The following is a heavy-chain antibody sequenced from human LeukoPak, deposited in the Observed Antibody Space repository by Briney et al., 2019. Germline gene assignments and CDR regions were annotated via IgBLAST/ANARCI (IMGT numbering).Heavy chain of an antibody. D-gene: IGHD2-2*02. V-gene: IGHV4-34*01. CDR3: ARGPHCSSTSCYSSGFIGHWFDP. J-gene: IGHJ5*02. CDR2: INHSGST. Sequence: SETLSLTCAVYGGSFSGYYWSWIRQPPGNGLEWIGEINHSGSTNYNPSLKSRVTISVDTSKNQFSLKLSSVTAADTAVYYCARGPHCSSTSCYSSGFIGHWFDPWGQGTLVTVSS. CDR1: GGSFSGYY.